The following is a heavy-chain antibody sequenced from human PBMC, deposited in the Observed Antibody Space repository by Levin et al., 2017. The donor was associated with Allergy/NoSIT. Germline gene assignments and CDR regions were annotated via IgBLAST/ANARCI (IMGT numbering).Heavy chain of an antibody. CDR2: ITGSSTSI. CDR3: ARDAPVFSGYVGSDF. Sequence: GGSLRLSCAASGFSFSRYNMMWVRQAPGKGLEWVSYITGSSTSIYYADSVRGRFTVSRDNDQNSLFLQMNSLRAEDTAVYFCARDAPVFSGYVGSDFWGQGTLVTVSS. D-gene: IGHD5-12*01. CDR1: GFSFSRYN. J-gene: IGHJ4*02. V-gene: IGHV3-48*01.